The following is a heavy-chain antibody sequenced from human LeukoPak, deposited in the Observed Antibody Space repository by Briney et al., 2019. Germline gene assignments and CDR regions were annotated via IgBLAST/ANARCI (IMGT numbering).Heavy chain of an antibody. J-gene: IGHJ3*02. D-gene: IGHD4-23*01. CDR1: GFTFSRYS. V-gene: IGHV3-48*02. CDR2: ISSSNNTI. CDR3: AREDGGKADI. Sequence: GGSLRLSRAASGFTFSRYSMNWVRQAPGKGLEWVSYISSSNNTIDYAASVKGRFSISRDNAKNSLYLQMKSLRDEDTAVYYCAREDGGKADIWGQGTMVTVSS.